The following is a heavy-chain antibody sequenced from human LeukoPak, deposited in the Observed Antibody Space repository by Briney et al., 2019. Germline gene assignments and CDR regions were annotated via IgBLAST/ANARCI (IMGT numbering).Heavy chain of an antibody. J-gene: IGHJ3*01. CDR3: VRGYCSGGSCYTHDAFDL. CDR2: INSDGSST. Sequence: GGSLRLSRAASGFTFSTYLMHWVRQAPGKGLVWVSRINSDGSSTNFADSVKGRFTISRDNAKNTLYLQMNSLRVEDTAVYYCVRGYCSGGSCYTHDAFDLWGQGTRVTVSS. V-gene: IGHV3-74*01. D-gene: IGHD2-15*01. CDR1: GFTFSTYL.